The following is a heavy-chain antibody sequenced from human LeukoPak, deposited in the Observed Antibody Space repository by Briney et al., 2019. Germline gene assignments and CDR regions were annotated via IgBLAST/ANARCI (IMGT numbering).Heavy chain of an antibody. D-gene: IGHD4-17*01. J-gene: IGHJ6*02. Sequence: SETLSLTCTVSGGSISSYYWSWIRQPPGKRLEWIGHIYYSGSTNYNPSLKSRVTISVDTSKNQFSLKLSSVTAADTAVYYCARTRTDRYYYYGMDVWGQGTTVTVSS. CDR1: GGSISSYY. CDR3: ARTRTDRYYYYGMDV. V-gene: IGHV4-59*01. CDR2: IYYSGST.